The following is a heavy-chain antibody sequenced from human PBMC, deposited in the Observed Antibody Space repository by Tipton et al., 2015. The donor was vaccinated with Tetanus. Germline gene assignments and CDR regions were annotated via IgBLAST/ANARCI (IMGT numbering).Heavy chain of an antibody. CDR1: GFTFSDYT. J-gene: IGHJ4*02. CDR3: TKDVGIVLFVY. CDR2: ISGGGHNT. V-gene: IGHV3-23*01. Sequence: SLRLSCAASGFTFSDYTMAWVRQAPGEGLEWVSTISGGGHNTHYADSVQGRFTISRDNSKNTMYLQMNSLRAEDTAVYYCTKDVGIVLFVYWGRGTLVTVSS. D-gene: IGHD2-8*01.